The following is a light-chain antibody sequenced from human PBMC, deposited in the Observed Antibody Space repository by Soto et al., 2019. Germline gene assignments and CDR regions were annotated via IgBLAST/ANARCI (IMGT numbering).Light chain of an antibody. V-gene: IGKV3-15*01. CDR3: QRYDNWVT. Sequence: ETVMTQSPVTLSVSLGERATLSCRASQSVSSNLAWYQQKPGQAPRLLMYGASTRATGIPVRFRGSGSGTEFTLTISSLQSEDFAVYYCQRYDNWVTFGQGTRLEIK. CDR1: QSVSSN. CDR2: GAS. J-gene: IGKJ5*01.